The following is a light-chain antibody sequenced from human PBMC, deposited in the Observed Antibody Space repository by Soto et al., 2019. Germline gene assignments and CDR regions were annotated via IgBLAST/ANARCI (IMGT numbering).Light chain of an antibody. CDR2: GAS. J-gene: IGKJ1*01. CDR3: QQYGSSLWT. V-gene: IGKV3-20*01. CDR1: QSVSNSY. Sequence: EIVLTQSPGTLSLSPGERATLSCRASQSVSNSYLAWYQQKPGQAPRLLIYGASSRATGIPDRFSGSGSVTDFTLTISRLEPEDFAVYYCQQYGSSLWTFVQGTKVEIK.